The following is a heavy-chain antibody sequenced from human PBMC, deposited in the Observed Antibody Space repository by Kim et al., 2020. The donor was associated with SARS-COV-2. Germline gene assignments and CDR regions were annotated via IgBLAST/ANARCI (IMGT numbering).Heavy chain of an antibody. V-gene: IGHV4-31*02. CDR3: ARTSLLRGVIPNWFDP. Sequence: PSLQSRFTISVDTSKNQFSLERTSVTAADTAVYYCARTSLLRGVIPNWFDPWGQGTLVTVSS. D-gene: IGHD3-10*01. J-gene: IGHJ5*02.